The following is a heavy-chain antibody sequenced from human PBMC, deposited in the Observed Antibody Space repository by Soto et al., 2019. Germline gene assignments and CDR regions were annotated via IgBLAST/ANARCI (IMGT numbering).Heavy chain of an antibody. CDR2: IYYSGST. CDR1: GDSINTYY. J-gene: IGHJ4*02. Sequence: SETLSLTCTVSGDSINTYYCIFSRQPPGKGLEWIVYIYYSGSTNYNPSLKSRVTISIDTSKNQFSLKLSSVTAADTAVYYCARVPQLVVFDSWGQGTLVTVSS. D-gene: IGHD6-6*01. CDR3: ARVPQLVVFDS. V-gene: IGHV4-59*01.